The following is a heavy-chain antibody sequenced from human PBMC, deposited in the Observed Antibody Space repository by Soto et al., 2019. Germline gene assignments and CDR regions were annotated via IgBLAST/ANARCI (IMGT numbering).Heavy chain of an antibody. D-gene: IGHD3-22*01. CDR3: ARGVNSYDSSGYYRARADWFDP. CDR2: IIPIFGTA. CDR1: GGTFSSYA. V-gene: IGHV1-69*01. J-gene: IGHJ5*02. Sequence: QVQLVQSGAEVKKPGSSVKVSCKASGGTFSSYAISWVRQAPGQGLEWMGGIIPIFGTANYAQKFQGRVTITADESTSTAYMELISLRSEDTAVYYCARGVNSYDSSGYYRARADWFDPWGQGTLVTVSS.